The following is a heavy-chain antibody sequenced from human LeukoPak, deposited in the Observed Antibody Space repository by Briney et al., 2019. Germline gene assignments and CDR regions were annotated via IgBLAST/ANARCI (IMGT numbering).Heavy chain of an antibody. CDR3: ATASERYDYVWGSYRPPEY. CDR1: GFTFSDYY. D-gene: IGHD3-16*02. J-gene: IGHJ4*02. CDR2: ISSSGSTI. V-gene: IGHV3-11*04. Sequence: GGSLRLSCAASGFTFSDYYMNWVRQAPGKGLEWVSYISSSGSTIYYADSVKGRFTISRDNAKNSLYLQMNSLRAEDTVVYYCATASERYDYVWGSYRPPEYWGQGTLVTVSS.